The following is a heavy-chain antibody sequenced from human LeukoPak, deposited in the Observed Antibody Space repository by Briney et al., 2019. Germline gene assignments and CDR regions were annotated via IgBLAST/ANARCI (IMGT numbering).Heavy chain of an antibody. V-gene: IGHV3-7*01. Sequence: GGSLRLSCAASGFTFSSYWMSWVRQAPGKGLEWVANIKQDGSEKYYVDSVKGRFTISRDNAKNSLFLQMNSLRAEDTAVYYCARERGFAGATIDYWGQGTLVTVSS. J-gene: IGHJ4*02. CDR1: GFTFSSYW. CDR2: IKQDGSEK. D-gene: IGHD1-26*01. CDR3: ARERGFAGATIDY.